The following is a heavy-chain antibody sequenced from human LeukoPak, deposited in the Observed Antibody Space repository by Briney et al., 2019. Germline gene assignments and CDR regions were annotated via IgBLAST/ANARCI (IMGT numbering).Heavy chain of an antibody. CDR3: AKDDSALWFGELSHYFNW. D-gene: IGHD3-10*01. V-gene: IGHV3-15*01. CDR1: GFTFSNAW. Sequence: PGGSLRLSCAASGFTFSNAWMSWVRQAPGKGLEWVGRIKSKTDGGTTDYAAPVKGRFTISRDDSKNTLYLQMNSLRADDTAVYYCAKDDSALWFGELSHYFNWWGQGTLVTVSS. J-gene: IGHJ4*02. CDR2: IKSKTDGGTT.